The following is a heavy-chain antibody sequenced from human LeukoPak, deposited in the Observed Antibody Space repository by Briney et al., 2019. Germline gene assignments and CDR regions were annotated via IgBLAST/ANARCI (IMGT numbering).Heavy chain of an antibody. J-gene: IGHJ3*02. Sequence: PGGSLRLSCAASGFTFSSYAMHWVRQAPGKGLEWVAVISYDGSNKYYADSVKGRFTISRDNSKNTLYLQMNSLKTEDTGVYYCTTALNFDILTGLYQPIAAFDIWGQGTLVTVSS. V-gene: IGHV3-30*04. CDR1: GFTFSSYA. CDR2: ISYDGSNK. CDR3: TTALNFDILTGLYQPIAAFDI. D-gene: IGHD3-9*01.